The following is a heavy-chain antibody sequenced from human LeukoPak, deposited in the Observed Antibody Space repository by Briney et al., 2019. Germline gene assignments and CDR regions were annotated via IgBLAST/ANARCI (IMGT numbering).Heavy chain of an antibody. J-gene: IGHJ3*02. CDR1: GGSVSSGSDY. CDR3: ARRGSGGRSFDI. Sequence: SETLSLTCTVSGGSVSSGSDYWTWIRQPPGKGLEWIGYISYSGSTNYNPSLKSRVTISVDTSKNQFSLNLSSVTAADTAVYYCARRGSGGRSFDIWGQRTMVTVSS. CDR2: ISYSGST. D-gene: IGHD2-15*01. V-gene: IGHV4-61*01.